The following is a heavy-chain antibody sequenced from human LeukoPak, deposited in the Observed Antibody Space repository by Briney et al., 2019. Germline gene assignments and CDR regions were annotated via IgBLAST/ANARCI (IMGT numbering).Heavy chain of an antibody. CDR3: ARRGITGTTYLWFDP. D-gene: IGHD1-7*01. Sequence: GESLKISCKGSGYSFTNYWIGWVRQMPGKGLEWMGIIYPGDSDTRYSPSFQGQVTISADKSISTAYLQWSSLRASDTAMYYCARRGITGTTYLWFDPWGQGTLGTVSS. CDR2: IYPGDSDT. V-gene: IGHV5-51*01. J-gene: IGHJ5*02. CDR1: GYSFTNYW.